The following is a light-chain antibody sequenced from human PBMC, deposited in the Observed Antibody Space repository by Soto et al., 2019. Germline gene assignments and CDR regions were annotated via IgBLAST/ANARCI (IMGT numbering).Light chain of an antibody. CDR2: DAS. CDR3: QHYNSFWT. V-gene: IGKV1-5*01. CDR1: QSISNW. J-gene: IGKJ1*01. Sequence: DIQMTQSPSTLSASVGDRVTITCRASQSISNWLAWYQQKPGKAPKLLIYDASYLERGVPSRFSGSGSGTEFTLTISSLQPDDLAPYYCQHYNSFWTFGQGTKVEI.